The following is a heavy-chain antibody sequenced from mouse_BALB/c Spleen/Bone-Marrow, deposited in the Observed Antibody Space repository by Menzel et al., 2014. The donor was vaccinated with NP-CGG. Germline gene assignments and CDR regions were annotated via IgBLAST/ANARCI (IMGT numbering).Heavy chain of an antibody. D-gene: IGHD1-1*02. J-gene: IGHJ1*01. Sequence: EVKLVESGGGLVKPGGSLKLSCAASGFTFSSYAMSWVRQSPEKRLEWVAEISSGGSYTYYPDTVTGRFTISRDNAKNTLYLEMSSLRSGDTAMYYCARDGNWYFDVWGAGTTVTVSS. V-gene: IGHV5-9-4*01. CDR3: ARDGNWYFDV. CDR1: GFTFSSYA. CDR2: ISSGGSYT.